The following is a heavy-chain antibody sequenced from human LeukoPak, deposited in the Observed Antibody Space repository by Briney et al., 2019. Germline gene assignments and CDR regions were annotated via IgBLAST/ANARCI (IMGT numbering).Heavy chain of an antibody. CDR2: IYYSGST. J-gene: IGHJ5*02. D-gene: IGHD2-15*01. CDR3: ARVVRCHKYCSGGSCPSVWFDP. V-gene: IGHV4-59*12. CDR1: GGSISSYY. Sequence: SETLSLTCTVSGGSISSYYWSWIRQPPGKGLEWIGYIYYSGSTNYNPSLKSRVTMSVDTSKNQFSLKLSSVTAVDTAVYYCARVVRCHKYCSGGSCPSVWFDPWGKGTLVTVSS.